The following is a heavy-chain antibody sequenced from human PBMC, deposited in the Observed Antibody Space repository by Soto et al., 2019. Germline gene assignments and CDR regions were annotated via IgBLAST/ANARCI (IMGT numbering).Heavy chain of an antibody. D-gene: IGHD6-13*01. J-gene: IGHJ4*02. V-gene: IGHV5-51*01. CDR1: GYSFTSYW. CDR2: IYPGDSDT. CDR3: ARQAAAGTRRRDFDY. Sequence: EVQLVQSGAEVKKPGESLKISCKGSGYSFTSYWIGWVRQMPGKGLEWMGIIYPGDSDTRYSPSFQGQVTISADKSISPAYLQWSSLKASDTAMYYCARQAAAGTRRRDFDYWGQGTLVTVSS.